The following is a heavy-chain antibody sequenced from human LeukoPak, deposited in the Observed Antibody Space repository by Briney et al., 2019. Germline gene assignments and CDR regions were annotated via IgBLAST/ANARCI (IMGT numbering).Heavy chain of an antibody. V-gene: IGHV3-7*01. Sequence: PGGSLRLSCAASGFAFSKYWMSWVRQAPGKGLEWVAKIKEDGSIEDYADSVKGRFTVSRDNAKNSLYLQMNSLRVEDTAVYYCVSQQLAPPWGQGTLVTVSS. CDR3: VSQQLAPP. J-gene: IGHJ5*02. D-gene: IGHD5-24*01. CDR1: GFAFSKYW. CDR2: IKEDGSIE.